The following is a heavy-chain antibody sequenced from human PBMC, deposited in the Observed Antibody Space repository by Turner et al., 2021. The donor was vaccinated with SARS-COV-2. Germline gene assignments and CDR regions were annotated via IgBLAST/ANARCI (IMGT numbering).Heavy chain of an antibody. D-gene: IGHD5-12*01. CDR2: IKEDGSEK. CDR1: GFTFSNYW. V-gene: IGHV3-7*03. CDR3: ARSSVDSGYEDDDYYYYGMDV. J-gene: IGHJ6*02. Sequence: EVQLVESGGGLVQPGGSLRISCAAYGFTFSNYWMSWVRQAPGKGLEWVANIKEDGSEKYYVDSVKGRFTISRDNSKNSLYLQMNSLRAEDTAVYYCARSSVDSGYEDDDYYYYGMDVWGQGTTVTVSS.